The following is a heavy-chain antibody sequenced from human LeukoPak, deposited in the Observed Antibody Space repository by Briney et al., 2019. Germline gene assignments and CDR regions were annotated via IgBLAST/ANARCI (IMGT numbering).Heavy chain of an antibody. Sequence: PSETLSLTCNVSGASVSTHSWTWIRQPAGKRLEWIGRIHASGSANYNPSLKSRVAMSVGTSNNQFSLKVTSVTAADTAVYYCARDNPPGSYDYWGQGTLVTVSS. J-gene: IGHJ4*02. CDR3: ARDNPPGSYDY. D-gene: IGHD1-1*01. CDR1: GASVSTHS. V-gene: IGHV4-4*07. CDR2: IHASGSA.